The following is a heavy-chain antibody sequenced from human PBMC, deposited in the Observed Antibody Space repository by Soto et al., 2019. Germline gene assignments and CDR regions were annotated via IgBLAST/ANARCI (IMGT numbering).Heavy chain of an antibody. D-gene: IGHD6-19*01. J-gene: IGHJ4*02. CDR3: AKAPPLAGAYYFDY. V-gene: IGHV3-30*18. Sequence: GGSLRLSCAASGFTFSSYGMHWVRQAPGKGLEWVAVISYDGSNKYYADSVKGRFTISRDNSKNTLYLQMNSLRAEDTAVYYCAKAPPLAGAYYFDYWGQGTLVTVSS. CDR2: ISYDGSNK. CDR1: GFTFSSYG.